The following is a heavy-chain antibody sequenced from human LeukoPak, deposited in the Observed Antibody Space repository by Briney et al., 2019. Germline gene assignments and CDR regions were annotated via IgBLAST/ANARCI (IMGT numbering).Heavy chain of an antibody. D-gene: IGHD6-19*01. CDR1: GFTFSRYW. Sequence: GGSLRLSCAASGFTFSRYWMQWVRQAPGKGLVWVSNINSAGSITRYADSVKGRFTISRDNAKSSLSLQMNSLRAEDTAVYYCARGPHPYTSGWYHFDYWGQGTLVTVSS. J-gene: IGHJ4*02. V-gene: IGHV3-74*01. CDR2: INSAGSIT. CDR3: ARGPHPYTSGWYHFDY.